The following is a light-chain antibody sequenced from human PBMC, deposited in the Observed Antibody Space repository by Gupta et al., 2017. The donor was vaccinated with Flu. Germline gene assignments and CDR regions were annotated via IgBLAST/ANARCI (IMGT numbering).Light chain of an antibody. Sequence: SSELTHDPGVSVALGQTVRITCQGDSLRKYFVSWYQQKPGQAPPLVMYGRNNRPSEIPDRFSGSSSGDTSSLTITGAQAEDEADYICGSRDSGGTNLVFGAGTKVTVL. J-gene: IGLJ1*01. CDR2: GRN. CDR3: GSRDSGGTNLV. CDR1: SLRKYF. V-gene: IGLV3-19*01.